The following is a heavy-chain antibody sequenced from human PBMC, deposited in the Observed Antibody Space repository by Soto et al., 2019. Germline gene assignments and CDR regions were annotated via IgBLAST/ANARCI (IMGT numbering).Heavy chain of an antibody. J-gene: IGHJ6*02. CDR1: GYTFTRNG. Sequence: ASVKVSCKTSGYTFTRNGISWVRQAPGQGLEWMGWISPNSGNTKYAQKLQGRVIMTTDTSTSTAYMELRSLRSDDTAVYYCVKDRDSNTWPSRDVWGPGTTVTVSS. D-gene: IGHD3-22*01. CDR3: VKDRDSNTWPSRDV. V-gene: IGHV1-18*01. CDR2: ISPNSGNT.